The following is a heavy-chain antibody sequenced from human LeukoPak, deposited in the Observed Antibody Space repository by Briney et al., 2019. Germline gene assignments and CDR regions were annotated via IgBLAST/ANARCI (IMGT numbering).Heavy chain of an antibody. V-gene: IGHV1-8*01. CDR1: GYTFTSYD. J-gene: IGHJ6*03. Sequence: ASVKVSCKASGYTFTSYDINWVRQATGQGLEWMGWMNPNSGNTGYAQKFQGRVTMTRNTSISTAYMELSSLRSEDTAVYYCARGKDGIAAAGTRGVYYYYYMDVWGKGTTVTISS. D-gene: IGHD6-13*01. CDR2: MNPNSGNT. CDR3: ARGKDGIAAAGTRGVYYYYYMDV.